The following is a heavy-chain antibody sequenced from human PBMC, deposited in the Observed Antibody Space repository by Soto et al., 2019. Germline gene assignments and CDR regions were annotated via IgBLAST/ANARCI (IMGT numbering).Heavy chain of an antibody. CDR3: TRFQAARFEF. CDR2: TRNKGYGGTT. CDR1: GFNFGDYG. D-gene: IGHD6-6*01. Sequence: LRLSCIASGFNFGDYGVSWVRQAPGKGLEYIGLTRNKGYGGTTEYAASVKGRFTISRDDSKSTVYLQMNSLKTEDTAVYYCTRFQAARFEFWGQGTLVTVSS. J-gene: IGHJ4*02. V-gene: IGHV3-49*04.